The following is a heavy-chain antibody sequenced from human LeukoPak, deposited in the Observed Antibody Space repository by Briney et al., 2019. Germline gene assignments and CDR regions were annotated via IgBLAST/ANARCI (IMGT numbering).Heavy chain of an antibody. D-gene: IGHD7-27*01. CDR3: ARFTMGKNFDY. J-gene: IGHJ4*02. CDR2: IYPGDSDI. V-gene: IGHV5-51*01. CDR1: GYSFTSYW. Sequence: GESLKISCKGSGYSFTSYWIGWVRLMPGKALEWMGIIYPGDSDIRYSPSFQGQVTISADKSISTAYLQWSSLKASDTAMYYCARFTMGKNFDYWGQGTLVTVSS.